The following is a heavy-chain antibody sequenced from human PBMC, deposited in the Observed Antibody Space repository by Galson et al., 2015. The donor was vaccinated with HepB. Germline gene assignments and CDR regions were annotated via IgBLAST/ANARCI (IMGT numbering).Heavy chain of an antibody. CDR1: GDSIISTDW. V-gene: IGHV4-4*02. Sequence: SETLSLTCAVSGDSIISTDWWSWVRQPPGKGLEWIGEIYHNGNTNYNPSLKSRVTISLDKSRNQFSLKLSSVTAADTAVYYCARDPRYCTNGVCSLGAFDIWGQGTMVTVSS. J-gene: IGHJ3*02. CDR3: ARDPRYCTNGVCSLGAFDI. CDR2: IYHNGNT. D-gene: IGHD2-8*01.